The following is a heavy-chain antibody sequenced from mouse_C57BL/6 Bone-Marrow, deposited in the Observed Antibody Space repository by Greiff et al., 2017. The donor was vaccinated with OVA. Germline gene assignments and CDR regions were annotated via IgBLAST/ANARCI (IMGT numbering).Heavy chain of an antibody. CDR1: GFNFSDYC. Sequence: EVQLQQSGAELVRPGASVKMSCTASGFNFSDYCMNWVKQRPEQGLEWIGWIDPENGDTEYASKFQGKATITADKSSSTAYLQLSSLASEDTAVYYCARQGGFHYFDYWGQGTTLTVSS. CDR3: ARQGGFHYFDY. J-gene: IGHJ2*01. V-gene: IGHV14-4*01. CDR2: IDPENGDT.